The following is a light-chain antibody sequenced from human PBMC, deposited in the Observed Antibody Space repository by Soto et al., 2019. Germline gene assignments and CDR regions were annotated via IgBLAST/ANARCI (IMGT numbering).Light chain of an antibody. Sequence: DIQMTQSPSSLSASVGDRVTITCQATQDIKNYLSWYQQKPGKAPKLLIYDASNLETGVPSRFIGSGSGTDFTFTITSLQPADIGRYFCQQYDDLPLTFGGGTKVEIK. V-gene: IGKV1-33*01. CDR3: QQYDDLPLT. J-gene: IGKJ4*01. CDR1: QDIKNY. CDR2: DAS.